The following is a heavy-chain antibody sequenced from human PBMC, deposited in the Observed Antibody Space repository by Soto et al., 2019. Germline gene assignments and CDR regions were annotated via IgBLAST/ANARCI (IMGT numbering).Heavy chain of an antibody. J-gene: IGHJ3*02. CDR2: IRSKAYGGTT. Sequence: GGSLRLSCTASGFTFGDYAMSWFRQAPGKGLEWVGFIRSKAYGGTTEYAASVKGRFTISRDDSKSIAYLQMNSLKTEDTAVYYCTRDDNLDYGDYVVGDAFDIWGQGTMVTVSS. CDR1: GFTFGDYA. V-gene: IGHV3-49*03. CDR3: TRDDNLDYGDYVVGDAFDI. D-gene: IGHD4-17*01.